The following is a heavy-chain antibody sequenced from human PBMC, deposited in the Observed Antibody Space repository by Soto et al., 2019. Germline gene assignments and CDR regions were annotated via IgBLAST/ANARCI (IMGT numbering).Heavy chain of an antibody. D-gene: IGHD5-18*01. CDR1: GFTFSSYA. Sequence: EVQLLESGGGSVQPGGSLRLSRAASGFTFSSYAMSWVRQAPGKGLEWVSGVSGSGGSTYCVDSVKGRFTISRDNSKNTLYLQMNSLRAEDTAVYYCAKDFGYNYGYDAFDIWGQGTMVTVSS. CDR2: VSGSGGST. CDR3: AKDFGYNYGYDAFDI. V-gene: IGHV3-23*01. J-gene: IGHJ3*02.